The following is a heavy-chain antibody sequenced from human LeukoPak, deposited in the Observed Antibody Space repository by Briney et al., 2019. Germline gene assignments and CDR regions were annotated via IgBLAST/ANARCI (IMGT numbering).Heavy chain of an antibody. CDR2: INSDGSWT. Sequence: PGGSLRLSCAASGSYWMHWVRQAPGKGLVWVSHINSDGSWTSYADSVKGRFTISKDNAKNTVYLQMNSLRAEDTAVYYCARKTGENYFDYWGQGTLVTVSS. V-gene: IGHV3-74*01. D-gene: IGHD7-27*01. CDR3: ARKTGENYFDY. J-gene: IGHJ4*02. CDR1: GSYW.